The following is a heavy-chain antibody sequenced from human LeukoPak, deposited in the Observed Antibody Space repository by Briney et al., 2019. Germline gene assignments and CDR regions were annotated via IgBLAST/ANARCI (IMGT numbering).Heavy chain of an antibody. CDR1: GYTFTSYG. V-gene: IGHV1-18*01. CDR3: ARAHIRYDSGGYYLWDY. CDR2: ISAYNGNT. Sequence: ASVKVSCKASGYTFTSYGISWVRQAPGQGLEWMGWISAYNGNTNYAQKLQGRVTMTTDTSTSTAYMELRSLRSDDTAVYYCARAHIRYDSGGYYLWDYWGQGTLVTVSS. J-gene: IGHJ4*02. D-gene: IGHD3-22*01.